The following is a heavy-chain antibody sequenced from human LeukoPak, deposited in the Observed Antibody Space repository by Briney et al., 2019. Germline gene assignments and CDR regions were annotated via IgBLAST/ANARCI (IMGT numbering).Heavy chain of an antibody. CDR3: ARGVGTTVAGCADY. CDR2: FSSSSSYI. V-gene: IGHV3-21*01. CDR1: GVSFSGYY. D-gene: IGHD6-19*01. Sequence: GGSLSLTCAASGVSFSGYYRSWVRQAPGKGLEWVSSFSSSSSYIYYADSVKGRFTISRDNAKNSLYLQMNSLRAEDTAVYYCARGVGTTVAGCADYWGQGTLVTVSS. J-gene: IGHJ4*02.